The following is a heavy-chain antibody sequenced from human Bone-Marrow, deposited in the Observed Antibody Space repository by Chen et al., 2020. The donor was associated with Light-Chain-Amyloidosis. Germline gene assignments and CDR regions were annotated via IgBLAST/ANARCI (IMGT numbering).Heavy chain of an antibody. J-gene: IGHJ5*02. CDR1: GGSISSSSYY. V-gene: IGHV4-39*02. D-gene: IGHD3-22*01. CDR3: AGDKGYYYDSSGYWFDP. CDR2: IYYSGST. Sequence: QLQLQESGPGLVKPSETLSLTCTVSGGSISSSSYYWGWIRQPPGKGLAWIGSIYYSGSTYYNPSLKSRVTISVDTSKNQFSLKLSSVTAADTAVYYCAGDKGYYYDSSGYWFDPWGQGTLVTVSS.